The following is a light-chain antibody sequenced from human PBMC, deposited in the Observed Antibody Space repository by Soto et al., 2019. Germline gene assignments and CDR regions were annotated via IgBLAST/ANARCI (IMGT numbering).Light chain of an antibody. Sequence: DVQMTQSPSSLSASVGDRVTITCRASQGISKYLAWYQQKPGKVPRLLIYVASTLQSGVPSRFSGSGSGTDFILTISSLQPEVVATYYCQKYDSAPWTFGQGTKVEIK. CDR2: VAS. CDR1: QGISKY. J-gene: IGKJ1*01. CDR3: QKYDSAPWT. V-gene: IGKV1-27*01.